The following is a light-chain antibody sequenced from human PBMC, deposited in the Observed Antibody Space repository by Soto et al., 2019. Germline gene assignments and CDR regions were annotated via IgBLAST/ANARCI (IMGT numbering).Light chain of an antibody. CDR1: SGSIASNS. J-gene: IGLJ2*01. Sequence: NFMLTQPHSVSESPGKTVIISCTGSSGSIASNSVPWYQQRPGSAPTTVIYADNQRPSGVPDRFSGSIDSSSNSASLTISGLKNEDEADYYCQSFDGSTVVFGGGTKLTVL. CDR2: ADN. CDR3: QSFDGSTVV. V-gene: IGLV6-57*02.